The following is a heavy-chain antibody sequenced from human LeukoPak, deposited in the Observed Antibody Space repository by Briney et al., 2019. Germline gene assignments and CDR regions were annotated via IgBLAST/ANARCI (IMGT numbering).Heavy chain of an antibody. D-gene: IGHD6-19*01. CDR2: ISGSGGST. CDR3: ARATGYSSGWYLSGGMDV. V-gene: IGHV3-23*01. J-gene: IGHJ6*02. CDR1: GFTFSSYA. Sequence: PGGSLRLSCAASGFTFSSYAMSWVRQAPGKGLEWVSAISGSGGSTYYADSVKGRFTISRDNSKNTLYLQMNSLRAEDTAVYYCARATGYSSGWYLSGGMDVWGQGTTVTVSS.